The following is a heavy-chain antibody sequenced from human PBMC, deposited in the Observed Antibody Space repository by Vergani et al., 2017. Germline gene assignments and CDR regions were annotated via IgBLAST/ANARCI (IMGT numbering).Heavy chain of an antibody. V-gene: IGHV4-39*01. CDR1: GGSISSSSYY. CDR3: ARHNLPYYFDY. CDR2: IYYSGST. J-gene: IGHJ4*02. D-gene: IGHD1-14*01. Sequence: QLQLQESGPGLVKPSETLSLTCTVSGGSISSSSYYWGWIRQPPGKGLEWIGSIYYSGSTYYNPSLKSRVTISVDTSKNQFSLKLSSVTAADTAVYYCARHNLPYYFDYWGQGTLVTVSS.